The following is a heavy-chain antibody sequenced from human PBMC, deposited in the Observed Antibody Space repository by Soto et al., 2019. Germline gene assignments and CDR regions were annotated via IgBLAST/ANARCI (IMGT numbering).Heavy chain of an antibody. V-gene: IGHV3-48*02. Sequence: GGSLRLSCAASGFTFSSYSMNWVRQAPGKGLEWVSYISSSSSTIYYADSVKGRFTISRDNAKNSLYLQMNSLRDEDTAVYYCATDSKQYYYGSGTELDYLTVNYYGMDVWGQGTTVTVSS. CDR1: GFTFSSYS. CDR3: ATDSKQYYYGSGTELDYLTVNYYGMDV. J-gene: IGHJ6*02. CDR2: ISSSSSTI. D-gene: IGHD3-10*01.